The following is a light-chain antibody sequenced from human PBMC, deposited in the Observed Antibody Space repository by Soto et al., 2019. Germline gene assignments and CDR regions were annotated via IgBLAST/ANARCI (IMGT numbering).Light chain of an antibody. CDR2: GAS. CDR3: QQRSNWPPPPIT. CDR1: QSVSSNF. V-gene: IGKV3D-20*02. J-gene: IGKJ5*01. Sequence: EIVLTQSAGALSLSPRERATLSCRASQSVSSNFLAWYQEKPGQAPRLLIYGASSRATGIPARFSGSGSGTDFTLTISSLEPEDFAVYYCQQRSNWPPPPITFGRGTRLEIK.